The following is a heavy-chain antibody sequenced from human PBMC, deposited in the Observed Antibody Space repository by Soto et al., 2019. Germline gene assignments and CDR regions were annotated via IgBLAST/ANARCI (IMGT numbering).Heavy chain of an antibody. CDR1: GGSFSGYY. J-gene: IGHJ5*02. V-gene: IGHV4-34*01. CDR2: VNHSGST. Sequence: SETLSLTCAVYGGSFSGYYWSWIRQPPGKGLEWIGEVNHSGSTNYNPSLKSRVTISVDTSKNQFSLKLSSVTAADTAVYYCARALSQGWFDPWGQGTLVTVSS. CDR3: ARALSQGWFDP.